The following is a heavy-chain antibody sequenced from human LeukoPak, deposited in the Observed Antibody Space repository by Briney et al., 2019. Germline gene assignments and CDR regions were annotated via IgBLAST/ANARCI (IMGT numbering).Heavy chain of an antibody. D-gene: IGHD6-19*01. V-gene: IGHV4-39*07. CDR3: TRDRGQWLVDY. J-gene: IGHJ4*02. CDR1: DGSISIYY. Sequence: PSETLSLTCIVSDGSISIYYWTWIRQPPGKGLEYFASIDSSGNAYYNPSLRSRVTISADTSKNQFSLKLSSVTAADTAVYYCTRDRGQWLVDYWGQGTLVTVSS. CDR2: IDSSGNA.